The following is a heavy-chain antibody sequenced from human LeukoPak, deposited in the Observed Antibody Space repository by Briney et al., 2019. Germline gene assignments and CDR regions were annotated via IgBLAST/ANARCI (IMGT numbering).Heavy chain of an antibody. CDR2: IYRGGNS. D-gene: IGHD2-21*02. V-gene: IGHV3-66*01. CDR3: AGGAGDWNVFAF. J-gene: IGHJ3*01. Sequence: PGGSLRLSCAASGFTVSSNYMSWVRQVPGKGLEWVSVIYRGGNSDYADSVKGRFTISRDNSKNTLYLQMNSLTAEDTAVYYCAGGAGDWNVFAFWGQGTMVTVSS. CDR1: GFTVSSNY.